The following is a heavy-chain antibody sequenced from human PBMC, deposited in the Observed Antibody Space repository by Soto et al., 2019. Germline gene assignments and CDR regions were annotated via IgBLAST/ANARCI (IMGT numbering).Heavy chain of an antibody. Sequence: PGGSLRLSCSASGFTFSSYAMHWVRQAPGKGLEYVSAISSNGGSTYYADSVKGRFTISRDNSKNTLYLQMSSLRAEDTAVYYCVKDLSPNIAAAGIASYYYYYYGMDVWGQGTTVTVSS. V-gene: IGHV3-64D*08. J-gene: IGHJ6*02. CDR1: GFTFSSYA. CDR2: ISSNGGST. D-gene: IGHD6-13*01. CDR3: VKDLSPNIAAAGIASYYYYYYGMDV.